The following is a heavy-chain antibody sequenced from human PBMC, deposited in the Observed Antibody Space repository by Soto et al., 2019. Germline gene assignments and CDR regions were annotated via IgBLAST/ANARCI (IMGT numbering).Heavy chain of an antibody. CDR3: ARDPLHYYGSGSYSVGGGY. CDR2: IIPIFGTA. D-gene: IGHD3-10*01. V-gene: IGHV1-69*13. Sequence: ASVKVSCKASGGTFSSYAISWVRQAPGQGLEWMGGIIPIFGTANYAQKFQGRVTITADESTSTAYMELSSLRSEDTAVYYCARDPLHYYGSGSYSVGGGYWGQGTLVTVSS. CDR1: GGTFSSYA. J-gene: IGHJ4*02.